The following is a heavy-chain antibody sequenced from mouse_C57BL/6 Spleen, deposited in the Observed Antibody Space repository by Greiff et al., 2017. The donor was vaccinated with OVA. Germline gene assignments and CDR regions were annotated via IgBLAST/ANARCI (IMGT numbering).Heavy chain of an antibody. D-gene: IGHD2-2*01. CDR1: GYTFTSYW. Sequence: QVQLQQPGAELVKPGASVKLSCKASGYTFTSYWMHWVKQRPGRGLEWIGRIDPNSGGTKYNEKLSSKATLTVEKHSSTADMQRSILTSEDSAVDYCAGGIYDGYGGLSFAYWGQGTLVTVSA. CDR2: IDPNSGGT. CDR3: AGGIYDGYGGLSFAY. J-gene: IGHJ3*01. V-gene: IGHV1-72*01.